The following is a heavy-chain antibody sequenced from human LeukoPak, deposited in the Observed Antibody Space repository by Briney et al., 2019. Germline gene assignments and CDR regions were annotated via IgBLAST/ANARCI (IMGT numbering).Heavy chain of an antibody. Sequence: GASVKVSCKASGGTFSSYAISWVRQAPGQGLEWMGGIIPFLSTAKYAQKFRDRVTITADESTSTAYMELSSLRSDDTALYYCARGSARGYSYEEFDYWGQGTLVTVSS. V-gene: IGHV1-69*13. CDR3: ARGSARGYSYEEFDY. J-gene: IGHJ4*02. CDR2: IIPFLSTA. D-gene: IGHD5-18*01. CDR1: GGTFSSYA.